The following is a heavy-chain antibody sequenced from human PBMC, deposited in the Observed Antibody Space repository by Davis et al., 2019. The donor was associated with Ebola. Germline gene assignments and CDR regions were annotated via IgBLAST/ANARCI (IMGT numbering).Heavy chain of an antibody. D-gene: IGHD3-10*01. CDR3: ARGKSRGSGSVPNYYYYGMDV. CDR2: IIPIFGTA. V-gene: IGHV1-69*13. Sequence: SVKVSCKASGGKGRSYDISWVRQAPGQGLEWMGGIIPIFGTANYAQKFQGRVTITADESTSTAYMELSSLRSEDTAVYYCARGKSRGSGSVPNYYYYGMDVWGQCTTVTVSS. J-gene: IGHJ6*02. CDR1: GGKGRSYD.